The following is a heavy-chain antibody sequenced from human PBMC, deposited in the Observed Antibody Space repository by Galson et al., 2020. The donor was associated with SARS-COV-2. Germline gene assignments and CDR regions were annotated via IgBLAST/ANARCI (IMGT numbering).Heavy chain of an antibody. J-gene: IGHJ6*03. CDR2: VYSSGST. Sequence: SETLSLTCTVSGGPINSGGYYWSWIRQPAGKGLEWIGHVYSSGSTNYNPPLNSRVTISLDTSKNQFSLNLSSVTAADTAVYFCARNRVEGTRTPTRLLDVWGKGTSV. D-gene: IGHD2-15*01. CDR1: GGPINSGGYY. V-gene: IGHV4-61*09. CDR3: ARNRVEGTRTPTRLLDV.